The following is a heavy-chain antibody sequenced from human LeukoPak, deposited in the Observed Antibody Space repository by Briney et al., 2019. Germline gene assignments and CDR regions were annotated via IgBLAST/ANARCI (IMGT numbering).Heavy chain of an antibody. V-gene: IGHV1-2*06. Sequence: ASVKVSCKASGYTFTGYYMYWVRQAPGQGLEWMGRINPNSGGTNYAQKFQGRVTMTRDTSTSTAYMELSRLTSDDTAVYYCAWGSGGWYKFDYWGRGTLVTVSS. CDR3: AWGSGGWYKFDY. D-gene: IGHD6-19*01. CDR1: GYTFTGYY. J-gene: IGHJ4*02. CDR2: INPNSGGT.